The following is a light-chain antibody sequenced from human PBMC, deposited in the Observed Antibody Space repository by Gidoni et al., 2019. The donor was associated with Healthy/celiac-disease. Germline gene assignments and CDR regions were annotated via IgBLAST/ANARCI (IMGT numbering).Light chain of an antibody. Sequence: QSVLTQPPSASGTPGQRVTISCSGSISHIGSNNVNWYQQLPGTAPKLLIYSNNQRPSGVPDRFSGSKSGTSASLAIRGLQSEDEADYYCAAWDDSLNGVVFGGGTKLTVL. CDR3: AAWDDSLNGVV. CDR1: ISHIGSNN. J-gene: IGLJ2*01. CDR2: SNN. V-gene: IGLV1-44*01.